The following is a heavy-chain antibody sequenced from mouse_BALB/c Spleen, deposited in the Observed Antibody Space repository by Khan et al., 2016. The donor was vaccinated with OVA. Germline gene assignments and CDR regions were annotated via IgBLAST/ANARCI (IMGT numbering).Heavy chain of an antibody. Sequence: QVQLQQSGAELVKAGASVKMSCKASGYTFTSYWMHWVKQRLGQGLEWFAETNPTNGRTYYNEKFKSKATLTVDKSSSTAYMLLSGPTFEDSAVYYCARIKKIVATYFDYWGQRTTLTVSS. V-gene: IGHV1S81*02. D-gene: IGHD1-1*01. CDR3: ARIKKIVATYFDY. CDR1: GYTFTSYW. J-gene: IGHJ2*01. CDR2: TNPTNGRT.